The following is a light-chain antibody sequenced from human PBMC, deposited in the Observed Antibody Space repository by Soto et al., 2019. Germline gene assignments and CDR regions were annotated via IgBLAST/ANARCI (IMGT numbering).Light chain of an antibody. J-gene: IGLJ2*01. CDR2: EVN. CDR1: DSDVGTYNL. V-gene: IGLV2-23*02. Sequence: QSALTQPASVSGSPGQSITVSCTGTDSDVGTYNLVSWFQQNPGSVPKLIIYEVNMRPSGVSSRFSGSKSGNTASLTISGLQPEDEADYYCCSYAGEGVGFGGGTKLTV. CDR3: CSYAGEGVG.